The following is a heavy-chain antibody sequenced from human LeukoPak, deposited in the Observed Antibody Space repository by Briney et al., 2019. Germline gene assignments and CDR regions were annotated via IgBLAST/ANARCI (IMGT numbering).Heavy chain of an antibody. CDR2: INRDGSST. CDR3: VRSYCGGDCAIFDY. J-gene: IGHJ4*02. Sequence: PGGSLRLSCAASGFMFTNYWMHWVRQVPGKGLVWVSRINRDGSSTNYTDSVKGRFTISGDNAKNTVDLQMNSLRAEDTAVYYCVRSYCGGDCAIFDYWGQGALVTVSS. V-gene: IGHV3-74*01. CDR1: GFMFTNYW. D-gene: IGHD2-21*02.